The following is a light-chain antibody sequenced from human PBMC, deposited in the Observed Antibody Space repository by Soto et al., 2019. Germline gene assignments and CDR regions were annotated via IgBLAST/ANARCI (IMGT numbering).Light chain of an antibody. J-gene: IGKJ1*01. CDR2: GAS. V-gene: IGKV3-15*01. Sequence: EIVLTQSPGTLSLSPGERATLSCRASQSVSSNLAWYQQQPGQAPRLLISGASTRATGIPARFSGSGSGTEFTLTISSLQSEDFAVYYCQQYNNWPRTFGQGTKVDI. CDR1: QSVSSN. CDR3: QQYNNWPRT.